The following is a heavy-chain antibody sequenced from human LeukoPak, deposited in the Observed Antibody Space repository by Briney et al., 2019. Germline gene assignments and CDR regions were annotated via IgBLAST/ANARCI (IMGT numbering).Heavy chain of an antibody. D-gene: IGHD2-8*01. V-gene: IGHV4-39*07. CDR1: GASVSGSNYY. Sequence: SETLSLTCAVSGASVSGSNYYWGWIRQPPGKGLEWIGNIYSSGSTYYNASLQSRVTISIDTSKNQFSLRLNSVTAADTAVYYCAREDGVGFDYWGQGTLVTVSS. J-gene: IGHJ4*02. CDR3: AREDGVGFDY. CDR2: IYSSGST.